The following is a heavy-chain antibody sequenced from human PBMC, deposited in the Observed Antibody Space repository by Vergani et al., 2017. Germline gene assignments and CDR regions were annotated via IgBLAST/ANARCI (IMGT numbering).Heavy chain of an antibody. CDR3: ARDRIAVAGTGGYYFDY. J-gene: IGHJ4*02. CDR2: ISSSSSYI. V-gene: IGHV3-21*01. Sequence: EVQLVESGGGLVKPGGSLRLSCAASGFTFSSYSMHWVRQAPGKGLEWVSSISSSSSYIYYADSVKGRFTISRDNAKNSLYLQMNSLRAEDTAVYYCARDRIAVAGTGGYYFDYWGQGTLVTVSS. CDR1: GFTFSSYS. D-gene: IGHD6-19*01.